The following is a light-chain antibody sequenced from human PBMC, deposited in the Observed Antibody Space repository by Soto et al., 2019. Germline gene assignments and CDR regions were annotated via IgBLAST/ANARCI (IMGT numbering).Light chain of an antibody. CDR1: QSVSSNY. CDR2: VAS. J-gene: IGKJ2*01. Sequence: ENVLTQSPGTLSLSPGERTTLSCRASQSVSSNYLAWYQQKPGQAPRLLIYVASNRATGIPDRFSGSGSGTDFTLTISRLEPEDGAVYYCQQYWTSPMYTFGQGTKLEIK. CDR3: QQYWTSPMYT. V-gene: IGKV3-20*01.